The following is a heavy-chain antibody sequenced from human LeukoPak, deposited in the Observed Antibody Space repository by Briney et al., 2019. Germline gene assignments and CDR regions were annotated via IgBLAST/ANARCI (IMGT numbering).Heavy chain of an antibody. CDR2: IIPIFGTA. Sequence: GASVKVSCKASGGTFSSYAISWVRQAPGQGLEWMGGIIPIFGTANYAQKFQGRVTITADESTSTAYMELSSLRSEDTAVYYCARSGDSSSITTYYYYYYMDVWGKGTTVTVSS. CDR3: ARSGDSSSITTYYYYYYMDV. D-gene: IGHD6-13*01. V-gene: IGHV1-69*13. J-gene: IGHJ6*03. CDR1: GGTFSSYA.